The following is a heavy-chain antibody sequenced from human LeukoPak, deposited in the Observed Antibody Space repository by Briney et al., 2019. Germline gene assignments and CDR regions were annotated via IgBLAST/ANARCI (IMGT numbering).Heavy chain of an antibody. D-gene: IGHD1-26*01. CDR1: GFTFSSYA. V-gene: IGHV3-30*18. Sequence: PGGSLRLSCAASGFTFSSYAMNWVRQAPGKGLEWVAVISYDGSNKYYADSVKGRFTISRDNSKNTLYLQMNSLRAEDTAVYYCAKDIEGDGYWGQGTLVTVSS. CDR3: AKDIEGDGY. J-gene: IGHJ4*02. CDR2: ISYDGSNK.